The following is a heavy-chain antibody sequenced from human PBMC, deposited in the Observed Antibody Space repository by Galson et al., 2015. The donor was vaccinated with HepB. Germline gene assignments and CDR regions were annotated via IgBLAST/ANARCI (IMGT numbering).Heavy chain of an antibody. CDR3: TRRIVGATANNFDY. CDR1: GFTFSGSA. Sequence: SLRLSCAASGFTFSGSAMHWVRQASGKGLEWVGRIRSKADNYATAYAASVKGRFTISRDDSKNTAYLQMDSLKTEDTAVYYCTRRIVGATANNFDYWGQGTLVTVSS. D-gene: IGHD1-26*01. CDR2: IRSKADNYAT. V-gene: IGHV3-73*01. J-gene: IGHJ4*02.